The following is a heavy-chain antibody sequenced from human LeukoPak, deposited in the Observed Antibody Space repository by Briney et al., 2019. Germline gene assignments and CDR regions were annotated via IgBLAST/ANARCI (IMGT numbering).Heavy chain of an antibody. CDR2: IIPIFGTA. D-gene: IGHD3-9*01. CDR1: GGTFSSYV. CDR3: ASPRELRYFDWFKDHDAFDI. Sequence: VASVKVSCKASGGTFSSYVISWVRQAPGQGLEWMGGIIPIFGTANYAQKFQGRVTITADKSTSTAYMELSSLRSEDTAVYYCASPRELRYFDWFKDHDAFDIWGQGTMVTVSS. V-gene: IGHV1-69*06. J-gene: IGHJ3*02.